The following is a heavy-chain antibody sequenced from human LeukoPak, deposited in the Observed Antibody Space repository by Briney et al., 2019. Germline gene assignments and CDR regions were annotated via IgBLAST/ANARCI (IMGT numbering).Heavy chain of an antibody. Sequence: GGSLRLSCAASGFTFSSYGMHWVRQAPGKGLEWVSVIHSGGNTYYAHSVKDRFTISRDNSKNTVHLQMNSLRAEDTALYYCARERDGYCGGDCYYYYGMDVWGQGTTVTVSS. V-gene: IGHV3-66*01. CDR3: ARERDGYCGGDCYYYYGMDV. CDR1: GFTFSSYG. CDR2: IHSGGNT. D-gene: IGHD2-21*02. J-gene: IGHJ6*02.